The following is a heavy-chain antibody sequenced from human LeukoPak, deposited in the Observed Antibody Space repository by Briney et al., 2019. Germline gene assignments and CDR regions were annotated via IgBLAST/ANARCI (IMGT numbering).Heavy chain of an antibody. J-gene: IGHJ4*02. Sequence: GGSLRLSCVGSGFTFSNYSFNWVRQAPGKGLEWVSYISSSGSTIYYADSVKGRFTISRDNAKNSLYLQMNSLRAEDTAVYYCARYYYDSSGYYYFDYWGQGTLVTVSS. CDR1: GFTFSNYS. V-gene: IGHV3-48*04. D-gene: IGHD3-22*01. CDR3: ARYYYDSSGYYYFDY. CDR2: ISSSGSTI.